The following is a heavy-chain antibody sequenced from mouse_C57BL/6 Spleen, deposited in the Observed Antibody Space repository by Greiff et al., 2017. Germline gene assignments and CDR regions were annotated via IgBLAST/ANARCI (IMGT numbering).Heavy chain of an antibody. D-gene: IGHD2-4*01. CDR2: IRNKANGYTT. V-gene: IGHV7-3*01. J-gene: IGHJ3*01. CDR1: GFTFTDYY. CDR3: ARSYDYYSFAY. Sequence: EVQLVESGGGLVRPGGSLSLSCAASGFTFTDYYMSWVRQPPGKALEWLGFIRNKANGYTTEYSASVKGRFTISRDNSQSILYLQMNALRAEDSATYSCARSYDYYSFAYWGQGTLVTVSA.